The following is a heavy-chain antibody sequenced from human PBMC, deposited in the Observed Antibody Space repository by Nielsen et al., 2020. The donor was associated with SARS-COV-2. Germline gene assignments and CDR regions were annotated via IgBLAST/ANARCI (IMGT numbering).Heavy chain of an antibody. D-gene: IGHD3-9*01. CDR2: ISAYNDNT. CDR3: ARGAPRYYDILTGPTVGFDY. J-gene: IGHJ4*02. CDR1: GYTFTSYG. Sequence: ASVKVSCKASGYTFTSYGISWVRQAPGQGLEWMGWISAYNDNTNYAQKLQGRVTMTTDTSTSTAYMELRSLRSEDTAVYYCARGAPRYYDILTGPTVGFDYWGQGTLVTVSS. V-gene: IGHV1-18*01.